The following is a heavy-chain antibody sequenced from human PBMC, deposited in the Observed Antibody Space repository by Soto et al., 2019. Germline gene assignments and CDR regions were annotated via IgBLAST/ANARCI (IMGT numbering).Heavy chain of an antibody. J-gene: IGHJ6*02. CDR2: IYYSGST. D-gene: IGHD6-13*01. CDR3: ARHSSSWYVIGMDV. V-gene: IGHV4-59*08. CDR1: GGSISSYY. Sequence: SETLSLTCTVSGGSISSYYWSWIRQPPGKGLEWIGYIYYSGSTNYNPSLKSRVTISVDTSKNQFSLKLSSVTAADTAVYYCARHSSSWYVIGMDVWGQGTTVTVSS.